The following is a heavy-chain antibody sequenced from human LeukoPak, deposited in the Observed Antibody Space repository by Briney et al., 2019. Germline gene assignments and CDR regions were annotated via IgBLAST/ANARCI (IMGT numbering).Heavy chain of an antibody. D-gene: IGHD3-10*01. CDR1: GGYIDTYS. J-gene: IGHJ4*02. CDR3: ARDGASGSGGYSPLAY. V-gene: IGHV4-59*01. Sequence: SETLSLTCTVSGGYIDTYSWSWIRQPPGEGLEWIGYIFYTGSTNYNPSLKSRLTISVDTSKNQFSLKLKSVTAADTAVYYCARDGASGSGGYSPLAYWGQGTLVTVSS. CDR2: IFYTGST.